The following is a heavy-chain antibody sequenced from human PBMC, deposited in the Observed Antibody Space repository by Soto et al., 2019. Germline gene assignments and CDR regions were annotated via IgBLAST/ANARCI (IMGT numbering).Heavy chain of an antibody. V-gene: IGHV1-69*12. CDR2: IIPIFGTA. J-gene: IGHJ6*02. CDR3: ASSHGNPYYYYGMDV. Sequence: QVQLVQSGAEVKKPGSSVKVSCKASGGTFSSYAISWVRQAPGQGLEWMGGIIPIFGTANYAQKFQGRVTLTADETTSTAYLELSSLRSEDTAVYYCASSHGNPYYYYGMDVWGQGTTVTVSS. CDR1: GGTFSSYA.